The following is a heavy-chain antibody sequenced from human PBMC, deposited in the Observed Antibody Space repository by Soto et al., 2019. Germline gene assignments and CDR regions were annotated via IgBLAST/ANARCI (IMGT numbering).Heavy chain of an antibody. J-gene: IGHJ6*02. CDR2: IYFSGST. CDR3: ARGDWPTQMDV. Sequence: QVQLQESGPGLVKPSQTLSLTCTVSGGSISGGTYYWSWIRQPPGQGLEWIGYIYFSGSTYYNPSLTSRVIISVDTSKNQFYRRLSSVTAADTAVYYCARGDWPTQMDVWGQGTTVTVSS. CDR1: GGSISGGTYY. V-gene: IGHV4-31*03. D-gene: IGHD2-21*01.